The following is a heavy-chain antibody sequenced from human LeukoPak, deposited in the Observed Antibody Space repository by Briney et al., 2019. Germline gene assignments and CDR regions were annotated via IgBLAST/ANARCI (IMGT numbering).Heavy chain of an antibody. Sequence: GESLKISCKGSGYSFSTYWIGWVRQMPGKGLEWMGIIYPGDSDTRYSPSFQGQVTISADKSISTAYLQWSSLKASDTAMYYCARVDTAMVWAFDIWGQGTMVTVSS. CDR2: IYPGDSDT. D-gene: IGHD5-18*01. J-gene: IGHJ3*02. CDR3: ARVDTAMVWAFDI. V-gene: IGHV5-51*01. CDR1: GYSFSTYW.